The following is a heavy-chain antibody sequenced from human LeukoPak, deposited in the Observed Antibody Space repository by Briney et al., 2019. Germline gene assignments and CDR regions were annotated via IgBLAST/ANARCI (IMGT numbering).Heavy chain of an antibody. J-gene: IGHJ4*02. CDR1: GGSFRGYY. V-gene: IGHV4-34*01. Sequence: WETLSLTCAVYGGSFRGYYWSWVRQAPGKGLEWVGEINHSGRTNYNPCLKSRVTISVDTSNNQFSLKLSSVTAADTAVYFCARESRWLKSVWGQGTLVTVSS. CDR3: ARESRWLKSV. D-gene: IGHD5-24*01. CDR2: INHSGRT.